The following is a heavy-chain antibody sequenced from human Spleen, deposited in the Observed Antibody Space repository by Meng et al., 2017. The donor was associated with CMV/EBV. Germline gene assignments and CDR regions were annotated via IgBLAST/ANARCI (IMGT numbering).Heavy chain of an antibody. V-gene: IGHV1-46*01. D-gene: IGHD3-22*01. J-gene: IGHJ4*02. CDR2: INPSDGST. Sequence: QVQLVQSGPGVKKPGASVKVSCKASEYTFTLYYINWGRQGPGQGLEWMGIINPSDGSTNYAQKFQGRVTMTRDTSTSTVYMDLSSLRSEDTAVYYCAGQEYYYDRSGPYAFDYWGQGTLVTVSS. CDR1: EYTFTLYY. CDR3: AGQEYYYDRSGPYAFDY.